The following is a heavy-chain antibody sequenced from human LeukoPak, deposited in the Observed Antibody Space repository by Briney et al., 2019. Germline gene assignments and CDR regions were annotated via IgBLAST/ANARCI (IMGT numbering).Heavy chain of an antibody. CDR1: GGTFISYA. Sequence: GASVKVSCKASGGTFISYAISWVRQAPGQGLEWMGRIIPIFGIANYAQKFQGRVTITADKSTSTAYMELSSLRPEDTAVYYCARVGGHYYDSSLFDYWGQGTLVTVSS. CDR2: IIPIFGIA. V-gene: IGHV1-69*04. D-gene: IGHD3-22*01. J-gene: IGHJ4*02. CDR3: ARVGGHYYDSSLFDY.